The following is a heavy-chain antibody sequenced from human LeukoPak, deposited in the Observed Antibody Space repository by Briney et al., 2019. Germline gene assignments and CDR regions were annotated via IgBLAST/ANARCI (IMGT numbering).Heavy chain of an antibody. J-gene: IGHJ6*03. D-gene: IGHD6-6*01. CDR2: ISSSSSTI. Sequence: GGSLRLSCAASGFTFSSYSMNWVRQAPGKGLEWVSYISSSSSTIYYADSVKGRFTISRDNAKNSLYLQMNSLRAEDTAVYYCAREKGQLRNYMDVWGKGTTVTVSS. CDR1: GFTFSSYS. V-gene: IGHV3-48*01. CDR3: AREKGQLRNYMDV.